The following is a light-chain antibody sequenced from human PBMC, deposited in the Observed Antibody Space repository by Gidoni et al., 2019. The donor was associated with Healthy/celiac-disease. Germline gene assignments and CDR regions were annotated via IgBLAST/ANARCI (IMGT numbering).Light chain of an antibody. J-gene: IGKJ4*01. Sequence: EIVLTQSPGTLSFSPGERATLACRPSQCVSRSYLAWYQQKPGQAPRLLIHGASSRATGIPDRFSGSGSGTDFTLTISRLEPEDFAVYYCQQYGSSPRLTFGGGTKVEIK. V-gene: IGKV3-20*01. CDR1: QCVSRSY. CDR2: GAS. CDR3: QQYGSSPRLT.